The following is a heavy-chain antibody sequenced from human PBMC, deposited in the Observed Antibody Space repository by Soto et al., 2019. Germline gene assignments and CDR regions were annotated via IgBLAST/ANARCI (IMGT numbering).Heavy chain of an antibody. CDR1: GGPISNDNW. D-gene: IGHD7-27*01. Sequence: QVQLQESGPGLVKPSGTLSLTCAVSGGPISNDNWWTWVRQPPGKGLEWVGEIYHDGTTNYNPSLESRITISVDKSNNQFSLRLTSVTAADTAIYFCARDLGYWGQGTLVTVSS. V-gene: IGHV4-4*02. J-gene: IGHJ1*01. CDR3: ARDLGY. CDR2: IYHDGTT.